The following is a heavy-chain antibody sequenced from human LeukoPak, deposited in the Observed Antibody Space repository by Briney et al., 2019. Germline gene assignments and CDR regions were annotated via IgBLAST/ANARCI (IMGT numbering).Heavy chain of an antibody. CDR2: ISAYNGNT. CDR1: GYTFTSYG. Sequence: ASVKVSCKTSGYTFTSYGISWVRQAPGQGLEWMGWISAYNGNTNYAQKLQGRVTMTTDTSTSTAYMELRSLRSDDTAVYYCARDSLRRKCSGGSCYSRPGMDVWGQGTTVTVSS. J-gene: IGHJ6*02. CDR3: ARDSLRRKCSGGSCYSRPGMDV. D-gene: IGHD2-15*01. V-gene: IGHV1-18*01.